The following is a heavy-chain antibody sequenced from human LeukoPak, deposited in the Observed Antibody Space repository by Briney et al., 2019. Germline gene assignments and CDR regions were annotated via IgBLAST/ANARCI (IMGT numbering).Heavy chain of an antibody. CDR2: IYHSGST. J-gene: IGHJ4*02. CDR1: GGSISSGGYY. Sequence: SETLSLTCTVSGGSISSGGYYWSWIRQPPGKGLEWIGYIYHSGSTYYNPSLKSRVTISVDRSKNQFSLKLSSVTAADTAVYYCARGDASGYYYDWGQGTLVTVSS. CDR3: ARGDASGYYYD. V-gene: IGHV4-30-2*01. D-gene: IGHD3-22*01.